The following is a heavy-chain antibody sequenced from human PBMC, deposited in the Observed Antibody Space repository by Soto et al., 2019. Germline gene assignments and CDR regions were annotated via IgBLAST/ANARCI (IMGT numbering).Heavy chain of an antibody. V-gene: IGHV4-59*08. J-gene: IGHJ4*02. CDR3: ARHNYCSGGTYVDY. D-gene: IGHD3-10*02. Sequence: QVQLQESGPGLVKPSETLSLTCTVSGGSISSYYWSWIRQPPGKGLEWIGYIYYSGSTNYNPSLIGRVPIAVDTPKNHFSLKLNSMTAADTAVYDCARHNYCSGGTYVDYWGQGTLVTVSS. CDR1: GGSISSYY. CDR2: IYYSGST.